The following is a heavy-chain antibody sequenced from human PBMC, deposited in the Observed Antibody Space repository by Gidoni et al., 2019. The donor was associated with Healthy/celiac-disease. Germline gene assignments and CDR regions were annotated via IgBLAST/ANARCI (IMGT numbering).Heavy chain of an antibody. CDR2: ISGSGGST. CDR1: GCTFSSYA. V-gene: IGHV3-23*01. Sequence: EVQLLESGGGLVQSGGSLRLSWPASGCTFSSYARSWVRQAPGKGLEWVSAISGSGGSTCYADSVKGRFTISRDNSKNTLYLQMNSLRAEDTAVYYCACWDTAMVWGQGTLVTVSS. D-gene: IGHD5-18*01. CDR3: ACWDTAMV. J-gene: IGHJ4*02.